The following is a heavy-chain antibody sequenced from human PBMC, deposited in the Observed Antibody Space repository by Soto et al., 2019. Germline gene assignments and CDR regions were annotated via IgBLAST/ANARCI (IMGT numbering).Heavy chain of an antibody. J-gene: IGHJ5*02. CDR2: INHSGST. CDR3: ARVRITMVRGVIGFRRWFEP. V-gene: IGHV4-34*01. Sequence: HSETLSLTCAVYGGSFSGYYWSWIHQPPGKGLEWIGEINHSGSTNYNPSLKSRVTISVDTSKNQFSLKLSSVTAADTAVYYCARVRITMVRGVIGFRRWFEPWGQGTLVTVSP. D-gene: IGHD3-10*01. CDR1: GGSFSGYY.